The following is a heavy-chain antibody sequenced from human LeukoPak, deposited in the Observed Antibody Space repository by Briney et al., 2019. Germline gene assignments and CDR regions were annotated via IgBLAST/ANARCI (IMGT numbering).Heavy chain of an antibody. V-gene: IGHV5-51*01. CDR3: ATYTMVRGAEDY. CDR2: IYPGDSDT. J-gene: IGHJ4*02. CDR1: GFTLSDHW. D-gene: IGHD3-10*01. Sequence: GESLKISCKGSGFTLSDHWIAWVRQMPGKGLEWMGIIYPGDSDTRYSPSFQGQVTISADKSISTAYLQWSSLKASDTAMYYCATYTMVRGAEDYWGQGTLVTVSS.